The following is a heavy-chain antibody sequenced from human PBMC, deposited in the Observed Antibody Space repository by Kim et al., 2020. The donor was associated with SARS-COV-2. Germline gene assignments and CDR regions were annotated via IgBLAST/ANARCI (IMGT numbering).Heavy chain of an antibody. CDR1: GLTFSSYA. Sequence: GGSLRLSCAASGLTFSSYAVSWVRQAPGKGLEWVSAVSSSGGTTYYADSVKGRFIISRDNSENTVYLQMNGLRAEDTAVYYCAQEGAPAAKYGMDVCGQG. D-gene: IGHD2-2*01. CDR2: VSSSGGTT. V-gene: IGHV3-23*01. CDR3: AQEGAPAAKYGMDV. J-gene: IGHJ6*02.